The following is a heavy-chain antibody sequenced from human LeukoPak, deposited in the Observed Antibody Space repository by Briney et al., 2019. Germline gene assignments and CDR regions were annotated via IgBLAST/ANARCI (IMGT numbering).Heavy chain of an antibody. Sequence: SETLSLTCTVSGGSISSYYWSWIRQPAGKGLEWIGRIYTSGSTNYNPSLTSRVTMSVDTSKNQFSLELSSVTAADTAVYYCARDCGLSGSGSYYTNWFDPWGQETLVTVSS. J-gene: IGHJ5*02. CDR2: IYTSGST. CDR1: GGSISSYY. CDR3: ARDCGLSGSGSYYTNWFDP. V-gene: IGHV4-4*07. D-gene: IGHD3-10*01.